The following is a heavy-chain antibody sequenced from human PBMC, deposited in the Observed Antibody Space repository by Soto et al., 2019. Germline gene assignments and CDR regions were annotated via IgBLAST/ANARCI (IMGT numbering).Heavy chain of an antibody. CDR1: GGTFSSYA. CDR3: ATEGVPYRGFDY. V-gene: IGHV1-24*01. Sequence: ASVKVSCKASGGTFSSYAISWVRQAPGQGLEWMGGFDPEDGETIYAQKFQGRVTMTEDTSTDTAYMELSSLRSEDTAVYYSATEGVPYRGFDYWGQGTLVTVSS. D-gene: IGHD3-10*01. CDR2: FDPEDGET. J-gene: IGHJ4*02.